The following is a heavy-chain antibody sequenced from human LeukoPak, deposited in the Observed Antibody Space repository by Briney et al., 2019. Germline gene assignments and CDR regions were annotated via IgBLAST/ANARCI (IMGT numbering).Heavy chain of an antibody. J-gene: IGHJ4*02. CDR1: GGSFGGYY. CDR3: ASDYSYGLDY. D-gene: IGHD5-18*01. Sequence: KPSETLSLTCAVYGGSFGGYYWSWIRQPPGKGLEWIGEINHSGSTNYNPSLKSRVTISVDTSKNQFSLKLSSVTAADTAVYYCASDYSYGLDYWGQGTLVTVSS. CDR2: INHSGST. V-gene: IGHV4-34*01.